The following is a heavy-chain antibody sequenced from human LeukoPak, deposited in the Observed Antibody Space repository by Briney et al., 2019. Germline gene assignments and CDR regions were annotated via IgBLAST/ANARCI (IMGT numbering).Heavy chain of an antibody. D-gene: IGHD3-22*01. CDR3: ARGFGDYYDSSGYYLFDY. J-gene: IGHJ4*02. V-gene: IGHV3-74*01. CDR2: INTDGSSA. CDR1: GFTFSSYW. Sequence: GGSLRLSCAASGFTFSSYWMHWVRQAPGKGLVWASRINTDGSSASYADSVKGRFTISRDNAKNTLYLQMNSLRAEDTAEYYCARGFGDYYDSSGYYLFDYWGQGTLVTVSS.